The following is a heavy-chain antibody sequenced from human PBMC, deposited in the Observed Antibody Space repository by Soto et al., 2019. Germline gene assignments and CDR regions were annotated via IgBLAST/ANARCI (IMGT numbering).Heavy chain of an antibody. Sequence: ASVKVSCKASGGTFSSYTISWVRQAPGQGLEWMGRIIPILGIANYAQKFQGRVTITADKSTSTAYMELSSLRSEDTAVYYCARDDNSSGSLPGYWGQGTLVTVPQ. V-gene: IGHV1-69*04. J-gene: IGHJ4*02. CDR2: IIPILGIA. CDR1: GGTFSSYT. CDR3: ARDDNSSGSLPGY. D-gene: IGHD6-19*01.